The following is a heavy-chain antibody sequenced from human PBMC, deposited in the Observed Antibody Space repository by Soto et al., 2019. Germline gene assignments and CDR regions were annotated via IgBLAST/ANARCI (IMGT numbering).Heavy chain of an antibody. D-gene: IGHD4-17*01. V-gene: IGHV3-23*01. CDR3: AKESYGVLRRSRYYYYYGMDV. Sequence: PGGSLRLSCAASGFTFSSYAMTWVRQAPGKGLEWVSAITEDGGGTYYADSVKGRFTISRDNSKNTLYLQMNSLRAEDTAIFYCAKESYGVLRRSRYYYYYGMDVWGQGTTVTVSS. CDR1: GFTFSSYA. J-gene: IGHJ6*02. CDR2: ITEDGGGT.